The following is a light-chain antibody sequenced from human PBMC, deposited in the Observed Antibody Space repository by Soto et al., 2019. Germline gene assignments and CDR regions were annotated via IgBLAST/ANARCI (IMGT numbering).Light chain of an antibody. Sequence: VLTKPPSASWTPGHIVTISCSGDSSSIERNTVSWYQQLPGMAPKLLIYLNSRRPSGVPDRFSGSKSGTSASLAISGLQSEDEAEYYCATWDDSLNLLYVFGTGTKVTVL. CDR1: SSSIERNT. CDR2: LNS. J-gene: IGLJ1*01. V-gene: IGLV1-44*01. CDR3: ATWDDSLNLLYV.